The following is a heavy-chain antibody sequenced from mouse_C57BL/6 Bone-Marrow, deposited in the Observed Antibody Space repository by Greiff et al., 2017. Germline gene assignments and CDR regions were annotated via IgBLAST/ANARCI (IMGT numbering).Heavy chain of an antibody. CDR2: IRNKANNHAT. J-gene: IGHJ4*01. Sequence: EVHLVESGGGLVQPGGSMKLSCAASGFTFSDAWMDWVRQSPEKGLEWVAEIRNKANNHATYYAESVKGRFTISRDDSKSSVYLLKNSLRAEDTGIYYCTRDYDYPYYAMDDWGQGTSVTVSS. CDR1: GFTFSDAW. D-gene: IGHD2-4*01. V-gene: IGHV6-6*01. CDR3: TRDYDYPYYAMDD.